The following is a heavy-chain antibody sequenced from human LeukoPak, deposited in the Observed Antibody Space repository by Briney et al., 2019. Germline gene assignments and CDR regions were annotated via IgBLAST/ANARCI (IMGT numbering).Heavy chain of an antibody. CDR1: GGSFSGYY. CDR3: ASSNVYYDSSGYPDY. CDR2: INHSGST. J-gene: IGHJ4*02. D-gene: IGHD3-22*01. Sequence: PSETLSLTCAVYGGSFSGYYWSWIRQPPGKGLEWIGEINHSGSTNYNPSLKSRVTISVDTSKNQFSLKLSSVTAADTAVYYCASSNVYYDSSGYPDYWGQGTLVTVSS. V-gene: IGHV4-34*01.